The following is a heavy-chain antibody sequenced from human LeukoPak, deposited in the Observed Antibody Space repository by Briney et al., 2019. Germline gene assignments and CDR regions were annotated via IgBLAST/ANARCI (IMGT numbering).Heavy chain of an antibody. J-gene: IGHJ4*02. D-gene: IGHD4-17*01. Sequence: SETLSLTCTVSGGSISSGDYYWSWIRQPPGKGLEWIGYIYYSGSTYYNPSLKSRVTISVDTSKNQFSLKLSSVTAADTAVYYCARGSAGDFTFDYWGQGTLVTVPS. CDR2: IYYSGST. V-gene: IGHV4-30-4*01. CDR1: GGSISSGDYY. CDR3: ARGSAGDFTFDY.